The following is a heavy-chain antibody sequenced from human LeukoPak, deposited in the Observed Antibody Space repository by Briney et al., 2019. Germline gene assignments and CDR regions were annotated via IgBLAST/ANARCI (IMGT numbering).Heavy chain of an antibody. Sequence: GGSLRLSCAASGSTFSSYGMHWVRQAPGKGLEWVAVIWYDGSNKYYADSVKGRFTISRDNSKNTLYLQMNSLRAEDTTVYYCASCGIRGYSSSWYGDYWGQGTLVTVSS. CDR1: GSTFSSYG. J-gene: IGHJ4*02. CDR2: IWYDGSNK. D-gene: IGHD6-13*01. CDR3: ASCGIRGYSSSWYGDY. V-gene: IGHV3-33*01.